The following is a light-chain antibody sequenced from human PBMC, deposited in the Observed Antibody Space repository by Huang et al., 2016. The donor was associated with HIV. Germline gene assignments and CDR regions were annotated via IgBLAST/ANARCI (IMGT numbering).Light chain of an antibody. CDR1: RSVSTN. Sequence: EIVMTQSPATLSVSPGERVTLSCRANRSVSTNLAWYQQRPGQAPRLLIYGSSTRAPGIPARFSGSGSGTDVSLTISSLQSEDLALYYCHQYNNWLLSFGGGTRVDI. J-gene: IGKJ4*01. CDR2: GSS. CDR3: HQYNNWLLS. V-gene: IGKV3-15*01.